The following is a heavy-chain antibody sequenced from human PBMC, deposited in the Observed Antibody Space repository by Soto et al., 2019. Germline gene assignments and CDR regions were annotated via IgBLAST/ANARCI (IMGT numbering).Heavy chain of an antibody. V-gene: IGHV3-21*01. J-gene: IGHJ3*02. Sequence: GGSLRLSCAASGFTFSSYSMNWVRQAPGKGLEWVSSISSSSSYIYYADSVKGRFTISRDNAKNSLYLQMNSLRAEDTAVYYCARDFYSGYGTDAFDIWGQGTMVTVS. D-gene: IGHD5-12*01. CDR3: ARDFYSGYGTDAFDI. CDR1: GFTFSSYS. CDR2: ISSSSSYI.